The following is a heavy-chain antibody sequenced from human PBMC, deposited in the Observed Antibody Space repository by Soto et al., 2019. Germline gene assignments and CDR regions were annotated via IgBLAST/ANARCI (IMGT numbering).Heavy chain of an antibody. D-gene: IGHD2-15*01. CDR1: GFTFSRYA. V-gene: IGHV3-23*01. CDR2: IGVTGDT. J-gene: IGHJ4*02. Sequence: GGSLRLSCAASGFTFSRYAMTWVRLPPGKGLEWVSSIGVTGDTYYADAVKGRFAISRDNSKDTLSLQMSSLRADDTAIYYCGYSYHFDYCGQGNLANVSS. CDR3: GYSYHFDY.